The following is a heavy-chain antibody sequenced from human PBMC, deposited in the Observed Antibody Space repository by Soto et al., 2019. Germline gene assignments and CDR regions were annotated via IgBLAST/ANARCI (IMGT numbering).Heavy chain of an antibody. CDR3: AREAGSSYFDY. Sequence: GGSLRLSCAASGFTVSSNYMSWVRQAPGKGLEWVSVIYSGGSTYYADSVKGRFAISRDNSKNTLYLQMNSLRAEDTAVYYCAREAGSSYFDYWGQGTLVTVSS. CDR1: GFTVSSNY. D-gene: IGHD3-10*01. CDR2: IYSGGST. V-gene: IGHV3-53*01. J-gene: IGHJ4*02.